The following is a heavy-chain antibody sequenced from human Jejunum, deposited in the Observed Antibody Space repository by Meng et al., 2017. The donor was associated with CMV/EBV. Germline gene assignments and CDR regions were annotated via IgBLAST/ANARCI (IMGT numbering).Heavy chain of an antibody. V-gene: IGHV4-34*01. CDR2: SKHIENT. CDR1: GGTVNRDY. J-gene: IGHJ4*02. CDR3: ARGGPQQSGFDF. Sequence: CAVYGGTVNRDYVSWIRENPGKGLEWMEQSKHIENTNYNPALKSRLTMSVDTSKNQFTLNVTSVTAADTAVYYCARGGPQQSGFDFWGQGTLVTVSS. D-gene: IGHD6-13*01.